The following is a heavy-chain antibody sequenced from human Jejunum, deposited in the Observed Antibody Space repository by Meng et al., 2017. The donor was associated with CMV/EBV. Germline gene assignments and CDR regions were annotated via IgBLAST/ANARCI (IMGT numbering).Heavy chain of an antibody. D-gene: IGHD3-3*01. Sequence: GGSINDYSWTWIRQPPGKGLEWVGYISYSGNTDYNPSLKSRLTISVDTSKSHFSLKLSSATAADTAVYYCARGDFWSGFYPRAFDIWGQGTMVTVSS. V-gene: IGHV4-59*01. J-gene: IGHJ3*02. CDR2: ISYSGNT. CDR1: GGSINDYS. CDR3: ARGDFWSGFYPRAFDI.